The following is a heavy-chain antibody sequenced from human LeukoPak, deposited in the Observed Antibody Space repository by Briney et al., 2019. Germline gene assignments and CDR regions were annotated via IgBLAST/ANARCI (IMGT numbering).Heavy chain of an antibody. J-gene: IGHJ4*02. CDR1: GFTFRSYA. V-gene: IGHV3-30-3*01. D-gene: IGHD2-2*01. Sequence: GGSLRLSCAASGFTFRSYAMHWVRQAPGKGLEWVAGISDDGSNKYYADSVKGRFTISRDNSKNTLYLQMNSLRPEGTAVYYCAKDGEGAVVVVPAAIDYWGQGTLVTVSS. CDR3: AKDGEGAVVVVPAAIDY. CDR2: ISDDGSNK.